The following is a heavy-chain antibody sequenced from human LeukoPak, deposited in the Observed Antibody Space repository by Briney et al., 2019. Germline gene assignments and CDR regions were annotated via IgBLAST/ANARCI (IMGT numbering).Heavy chain of an antibody. CDR2: ISYDGSNK. Sequence: PGGSLRLSCAASGYTFSSYVMHWVRQAPGKGLEWVALISYDGSNKYYADSVKGRFTISRDNSKNTLYLQMNSLRADDTAVYYCARDPFPNDYWSGYPDYWGQGTLVTVSS. CDR3: ARDPFPNDYWSGYPDY. J-gene: IGHJ4*02. D-gene: IGHD3-3*01. V-gene: IGHV3-30-3*01. CDR1: GYTFSSYV.